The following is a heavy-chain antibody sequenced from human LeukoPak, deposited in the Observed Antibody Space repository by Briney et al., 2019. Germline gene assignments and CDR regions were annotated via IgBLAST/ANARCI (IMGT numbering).Heavy chain of an antibody. V-gene: IGHV1-18*01. D-gene: IGHD3-22*01. CDR2: ISAYNGNT. J-gene: IGHJ3*02. Sequence: ASVKVSCKASGYTFTSYGISWVRQAPGQGLEWMGWISAYNGNTNYAQKLQGRVTMTTDTSTSTAYMELRSLRSDDTAVYYCARDSRYDSNPDSRRVDIWGQGTMVTVPS. CDR1: GYTFTSYG. CDR3: ARDSRYDSNPDSRRVDI.